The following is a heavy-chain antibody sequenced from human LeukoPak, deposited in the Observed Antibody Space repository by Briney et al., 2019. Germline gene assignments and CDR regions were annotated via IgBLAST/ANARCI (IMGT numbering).Heavy chain of an antibody. V-gene: IGHV4-34*01. CDR2: INHSGST. CDR1: GGSISSYY. J-gene: IGHJ4*02. Sequence: SETLSLTCTVSGGSISSYYWSWIRQPPGKGLEWVGEINHSGSTNYNPSLKSRVTISVDTSKNQFSLKLSSVTAADTAVYYCAREAARPGFPFAADYWGQGTLVTVSS. CDR3: AREAARPGFPFAADY. D-gene: IGHD6-6*01.